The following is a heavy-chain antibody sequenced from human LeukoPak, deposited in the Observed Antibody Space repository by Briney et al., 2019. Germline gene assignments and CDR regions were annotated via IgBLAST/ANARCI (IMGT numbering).Heavy chain of an antibody. Sequence: GGSLRLSCAASGFTFSSYAMSWVRQAPGKGLEWVSTISGSGGGTYYADSVKGRFTISRDNSKNTLYLQMNSLRAEDTAVYYCAKAYAGNTYYYGMDVWGRGTTVTVSS. CDR3: AKAYAGNTYYYGMDV. CDR2: ISGSGGGT. D-gene: IGHD4-23*01. V-gene: IGHV3-23*01. J-gene: IGHJ6*02. CDR1: GFTFSSYA.